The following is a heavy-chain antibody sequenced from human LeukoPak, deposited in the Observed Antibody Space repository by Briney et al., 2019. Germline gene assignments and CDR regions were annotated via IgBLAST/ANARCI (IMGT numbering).Heavy chain of an antibody. CDR1: GFTFSSYS. D-gene: IGHD2-21*02. V-gene: IGHV3-21*01. J-gene: IGHJ4*02. CDR3: ASSGIVVVTAIDY. Sequence: GGSLRLSCAASGFTFSSYSMNWVRQAPGKGLEWVSSISSSSSYIYYADSVKGRFTISRDNAKNSLYLQMNSLRAEDTAVYYCASSGIVVVTAIDYWGQGALVTVSS. CDR2: ISSSSSYI.